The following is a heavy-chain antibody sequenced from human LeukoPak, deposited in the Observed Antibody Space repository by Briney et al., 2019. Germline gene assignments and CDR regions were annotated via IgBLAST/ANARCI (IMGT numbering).Heavy chain of an antibody. J-gene: IGHJ3*01. CDR2: IYTSGST. CDR1: GGSISSGRYY. V-gene: IGHV4-61*02. CDR3: VRDSSGTLAFDV. Sequence: SETLSLTCTVSGGSISSGRYYWTWIRQPAGKGLEWIGRIYTSGSTNYNPSLKSRVTISVDTSKNDFSLRLSSVTAADAAMYYCVRDSSGTLAFDVWGQGTMLTVSS. D-gene: IGHD6-25*01.